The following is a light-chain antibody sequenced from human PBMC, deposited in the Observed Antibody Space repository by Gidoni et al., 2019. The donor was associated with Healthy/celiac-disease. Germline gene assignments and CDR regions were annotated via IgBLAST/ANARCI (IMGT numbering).Light chain of an antibody. V-gene: IGKV3-20*01. J-gene: IGKJ1*01. CDR2: GAS. CDR3: QQYGSSPWT. Sequence: EIVLTQSPGTLSLSPGERATLSCRASQSVSSSYLAWYHQKPGQAPRLLIYGASSMATGIPDRFSGSGSGTDFTLTISRLEPEHFAVYYCQQYGSSPWTFGQGTKVEIK. CDR1: QSVSSSY.